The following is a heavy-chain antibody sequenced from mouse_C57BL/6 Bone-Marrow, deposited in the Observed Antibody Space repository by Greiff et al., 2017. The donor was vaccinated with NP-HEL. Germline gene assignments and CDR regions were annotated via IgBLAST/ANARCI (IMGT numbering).Heavy chain of an antibody. J-gene: IGHJ4*01. CDR2: IDPDNGDT. V-gene: IGHV14-4*01. Sequence: VQLQQSGAELVRPGASVKLSCTASGFNIKDDYMHWVKQRPEQGLEWIGWIDPDNGDTEYASKFQGKATITADTSSNTAYLQLSSLTSEDTAVYYCTTGGSSSYYYAMDYWGQGTSVTVSS. CDR1: GFNIKDDY. CDR3: TTGGSSSYYYAMDY. D-gene: IGHD1-1*01.